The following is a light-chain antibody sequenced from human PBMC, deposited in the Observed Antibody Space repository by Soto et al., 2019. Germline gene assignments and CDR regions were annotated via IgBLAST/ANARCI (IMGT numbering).Light chain of an antibody. CDR2: TAS. CDR1: QSISTY. J-gene: IGKJ3*01. V-gene: IGKV1-39*01. CDR3: QQSYSTPFT. Sequence: DLQMTQSPSSLSASVGGRVTITCRASQSISTYLNWYQQKPGKAPKLLIYTASSLQSGVPSRFSGSGSGTDFTLTISSLQPEDFATYYCQQSYSTPFTFGPGTKVDIK.